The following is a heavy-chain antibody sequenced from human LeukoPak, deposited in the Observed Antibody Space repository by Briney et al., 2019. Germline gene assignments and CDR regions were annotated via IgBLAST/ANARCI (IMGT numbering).Heavy chain of an antibody. CDR3: AGHSDTAMDPHYYYYGMDV. V-gene: IGHV1-69*01. CDR2: IIPIFGTA. CDR1: GGAFSSFA. D-gene: IGHD5-18*01. J-gene: IGHJ6*02. Sequence: SVKVSCKASGGAFSSFAINWVRQTPGQGLEWMGGIIPIFGTANYAQKFQGRVTITADESTSTAYMELSSLRSEDTAVYYCAGHSDTAMDPHYYYYGMDVWGQGTTVTVSS.